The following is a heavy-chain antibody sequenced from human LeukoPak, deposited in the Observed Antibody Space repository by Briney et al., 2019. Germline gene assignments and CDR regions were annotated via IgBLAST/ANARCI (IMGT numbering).Heavy chain of an antibody. Sequence: SMKVSCKASGGTFSSYAISWVRQAPGQGLEWMGRIIPIFGTANYAQKFQGRVTITTDESTSTAYMELSSLRSEDTAVYYCARDFYRYDSSGYLDAFDIWGQGTMVTVSS. CDR1: GGTFSSYA. CDR3: ARDFYRYDSSGYLDAFDI. CDR2: IIPIFGTA. V-gene: IGHV1-69*05. J-gene: IGHJ3*02. D-gene: IGHD3-22*01.